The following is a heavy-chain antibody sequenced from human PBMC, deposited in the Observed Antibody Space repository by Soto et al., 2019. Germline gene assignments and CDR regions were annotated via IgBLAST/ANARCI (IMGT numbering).Heavy chain of an antibody. V-gene: IGHV3-66*01. Sequence: EVQLVESGGGLVQPGGSLRLSCAVSGFTVSMSWVRQAPGKGLEWVSVIDSAGATYYAESVRGRFTISKDDSKNTLDLQMNDVRADDTAVYYCATVVAPSWYFGSWGQGTLVAVSS. CDR1: GFTVS. CDR2: IDSAGAT. D-gene: IGHD2-15*01. J-gene: IGHJ4*02. CDR3: ATVVAPSWYFGS.